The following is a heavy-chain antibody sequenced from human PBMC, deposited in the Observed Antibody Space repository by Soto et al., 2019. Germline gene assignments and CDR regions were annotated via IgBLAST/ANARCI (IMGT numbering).Heavy chain of an antibody. Sequence: VASVQVSCKASGYTFTSYGIHWVRQAPGQRLEWMGWINAANGDTKYSPKFQGRVTITRDTSASTAYMELSSLRSEDTAVYYCVRWLVSATGIDWLDPRGQGALVTVS. V-gene: IGHV1-3*01. J-gene: IGHJ5*02. CDR2: INAANGDT. CDR3: VRWLVSATGIDWLDP. D-gene: IGHD1-1*01. CDR1: GYTFTSYG.